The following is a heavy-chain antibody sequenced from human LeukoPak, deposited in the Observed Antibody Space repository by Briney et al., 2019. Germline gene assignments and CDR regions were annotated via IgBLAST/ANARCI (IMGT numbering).Heavy chain of an antibody. CDR1: GYTFTSYY. CDR2: INPSGGST. D-gene: IGHD6-19*01. Sequence: ASVKVSRKASGYTFTSYYMHWMRQAPGQGLEWMGIINPSGGSTSYAQKFQGRVTMARDTSTSTVYMELSSLRSEDTAVYYCARDAVAGHFDYWGQGTLVTVSS. J-gene: IGHJ4*02. V-gene: IGHV1-46*01. CDR3: ARDAVAGHFDY.